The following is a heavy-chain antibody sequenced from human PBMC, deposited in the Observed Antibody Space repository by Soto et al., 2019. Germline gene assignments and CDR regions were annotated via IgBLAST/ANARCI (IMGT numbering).Heavy chain of an antibody. CDR1: GFTFSSYS. CDR3: AREGVWFGDRRFDY. D-gene: IGHD3-10*01. CDR2: ISSSSSTI. V-gene: IGHV3-48*01. Sequence: EVQLVESGGGLVQPGGSLRLSCAASGFTFSSYSMNWVRQAPGKGLEWVSYISSSSSTIYYADSVKGRFTISRDNAKNSLYLQMNSLRAEDTAGYYCAREGVWFGDRRFDYWVQGTLVTVSS. J-gene: IGHJ4*02.